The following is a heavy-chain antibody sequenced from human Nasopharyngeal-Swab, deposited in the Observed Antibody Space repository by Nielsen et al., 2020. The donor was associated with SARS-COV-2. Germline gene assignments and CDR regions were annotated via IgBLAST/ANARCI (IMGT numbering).Heavy chain of an antibody. D-gene: IGHD6-19*01. CDR1: GFTFDDYA. CDR3: AKETDLGSSFDY. J-gene: IGHJ4*02. CDR2: ISWNSGSI. Sequence: GGSLRLSCAASGFTFDDYAMHWVRQAPGKGLEWVSGISWNSGSIGYADSVKGRFTISRDNAKNSLYLQMNSLRAEDTALYYCAKETDLGSSFDYWGQGTLVTVSS. V-gene: IGHV3-9*01.